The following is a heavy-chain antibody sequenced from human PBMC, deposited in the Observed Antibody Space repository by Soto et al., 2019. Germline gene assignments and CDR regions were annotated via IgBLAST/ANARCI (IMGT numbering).Heavy chain of an antibody. Sequence: GASVKVSCKASGYTFITYGVTWVRQAPGQGLEWMGWITPYNGKTHYAQKFQDRVTMTTDTAATTAYMELRSLTSDDSAMYCCAGDTSNYFDHWGQGILVTVSS. CDR3: AGDTSNYFDH. D-gene: IGHD4-4*01. J-gene: IGHJ4*02. CDR2: ITPYNGKT. CDR1: GYTFITYG. V-gene: IGHV1-18*01.